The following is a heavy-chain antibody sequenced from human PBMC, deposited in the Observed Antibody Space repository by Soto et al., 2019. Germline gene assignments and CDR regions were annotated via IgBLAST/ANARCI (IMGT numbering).Heavy chain of an antibody. J-gene: IGHJ3*01. CDR3: AKGFIVVVNAIRPDDNFDV. V-gene: IGHV3-23*01. Sequence: GGSLRLSCAASGFTFNTYAMNWVRQAPGKGLEWVASISGSGGTTYDADSVKGRFTVSRDTSKNTLFLQMNSLSAEDTAVYYCAKGFIVVVNAIRPDDNFDVWGQGTMVTVSS. CDR1: GFTFNTYA. D-gene: IGHD2-21*01. CDR2: ISGSGGTT.